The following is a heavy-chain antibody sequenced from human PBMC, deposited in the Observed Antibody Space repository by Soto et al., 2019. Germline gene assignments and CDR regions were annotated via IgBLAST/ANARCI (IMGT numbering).Heavy chain of an antibody. Sequence: QVQLVQSGAEVKKPGSSVKVSCKASGGTFSSYTISWVRQAPGQGLEWMGRIIPILGIANYAQKFQGRVTLTADKSTSTAYMELSSLRSEDTAVYYCARGSYDILTGNDYWGQGTLVTVSS. J-gene: IGHJ4*02. CDR2: IIPILGIA. CDR1: GGTFSSYT. V-gene: IGHV1-69*02. D-gene: IGHD3-9*01. CDR3: ARGSYDILTGNDY.